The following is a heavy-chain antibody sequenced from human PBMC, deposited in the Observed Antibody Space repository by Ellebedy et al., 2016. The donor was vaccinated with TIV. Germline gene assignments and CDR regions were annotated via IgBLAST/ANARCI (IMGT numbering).Heavy chain of an antibody. CDR2: IRSKANSYAT. CDR3: TTLQLTSGMDV. D-gene: IGHD5-18*01. J-gene: IGHJ6*02. Sequence: GESLKISXAASGFTFSGSAMHWVRQASGKGLEWVGRIRSKANSYATAYAASVKGRFTISRDDSKNTAYLQMNNLKTEDTAVYYCTTLQLTSGMDVWGQGTTVTVSS. V-gene: IGHV3-73*01. CDR1: GFTFSGSA.